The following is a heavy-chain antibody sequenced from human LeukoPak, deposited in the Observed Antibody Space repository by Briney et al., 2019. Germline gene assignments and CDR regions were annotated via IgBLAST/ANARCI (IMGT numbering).Heavy chain of an antibody. D-gene: IGHD3-10*01. CDR1: GGSISSYY. CDR3: ARHRGQHAFDI. V-gene: IGHV4-59*08. Sequence: SETLSLTCTVSGGSISSYYWSWIRQPPGKGLEWIGYIYYSGSTNYNPSLKGRVTISVDTSKNQFSLKLSSVTAADTAVYYCARHRGQHAFDIWGQGTMVTVSS. J-gene: IGHJ3*02. CDR2: IYYSGST.